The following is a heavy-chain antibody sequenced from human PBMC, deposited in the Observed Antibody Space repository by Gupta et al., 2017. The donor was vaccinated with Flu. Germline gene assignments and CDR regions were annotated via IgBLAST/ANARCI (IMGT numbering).Heavy chain of an antibody. CDR1: GFTFSSYG. CDR3: AKEQTGLDY. J-gene: IGHJ4*02. V-gene: IGHV3-30*18. Sequence: QVQLVESGEGVVQPGRSLRLPCAASGFTFSSYGMHWVRQAPGKGLEWVAVISYDGSNKYYADSVKGRFTISRDNSKNTLYLQMNSLRAEDTAVYYCAKEQTGLDYWGQGTLVTVSS. CDR2: ISYDGSNK.